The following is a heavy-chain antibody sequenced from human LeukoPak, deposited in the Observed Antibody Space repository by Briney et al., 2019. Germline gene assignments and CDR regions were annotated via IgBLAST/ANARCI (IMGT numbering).Heavy chain of an antibody. J-gene: IGHJ4*02. Sequence: ASVKVSCKASGGTFSSYAISWVRQAPGQGLEWMGGIIPIFGAANYAQKFQGRVTITADESTSTAYMELSSLRSEDTAVYYCARDDYDYVWGSYRYFDYWGQGTLVTVSS. V-gene: IGHV1-69*13. CDR1: GGTFSSYA. D-gene: IGHD3-16*02. CDR2: IIPIFGAA. CDR3: ARDDYDYVWGSYRYFDY.